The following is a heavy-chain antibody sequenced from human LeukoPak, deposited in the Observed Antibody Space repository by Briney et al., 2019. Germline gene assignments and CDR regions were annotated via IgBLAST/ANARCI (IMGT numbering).Heavy chain of an antibody. CDR1: GFTFSTYW. V-gene: IGHV3-48*01. D-gene: IGHD6-19*01. CDR3: AREPLEALAGTSDY. Sequence: GGSLRLSSAASGFTFSTYWMSWARQAPGKGLEWVSYISLSSTAIYYADSVKGRFTVSRDNAKNSLYLQMNSLRAEDTAVYYCAREPLEALAGTSDYWGQGTLVTVSS. J-gene: IGHJ4*02. CDR2: ISLSSTAI.